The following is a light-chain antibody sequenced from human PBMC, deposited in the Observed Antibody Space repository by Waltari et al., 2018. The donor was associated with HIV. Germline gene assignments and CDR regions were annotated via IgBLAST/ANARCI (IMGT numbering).Light chain of an antibody. CDR3: SSYTSSSTPVV. Sequence: QSALAQPASVSGSPGQSITISCTGTSSDVGGYNYFSWYQQHPDKAPKLIVYEVSNRPSGVSNRFSGSKSGNTASLTISGLQAEDEADYYCSSYTSSSTPVVFGGGTKLTVL. CDR1: SSDVGGYNY. CDR2: EVS. J-gene: IGLJ2*01. V-gene: IGLV2-14*01.